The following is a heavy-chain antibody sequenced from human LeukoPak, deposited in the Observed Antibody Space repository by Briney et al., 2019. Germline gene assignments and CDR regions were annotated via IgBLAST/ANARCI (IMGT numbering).Heavy chain of an antibody. V-gene: IGHV4-34*01. CDR2: INHSGST. Sequence: SETLSLTCAVYGGSFSGYYWSWIRQPPGKGLEWIGEINHSGSTNYNPSLKSRVTISVDTSKTQFSLKLSSVTAADTAAYYCARGRGSSGWYRGGNYFDYWGQGTLVTVSS. CDR1: GGSFSGYY. D-gene: IGHD6-19*01. CDR3: ARGRGSSGWYRGGNYFDY. J-gene: IGHJ4*02.